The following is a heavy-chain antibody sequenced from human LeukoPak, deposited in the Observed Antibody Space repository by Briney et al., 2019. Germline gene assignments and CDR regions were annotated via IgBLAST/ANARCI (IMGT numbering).Heavy chain of an antibody. D-gene: IGHD6-13*01. Sequence: GGSLRLPCAASGFSFSSYAMTWVRQAPGKGREWVSTISGNGGSTYYADSVKGRFTISRDNSKNTLHLQMNSLRAGDTAVYYCAKSPYTSSERYFDPWGQGTLVTVSS. CDR1: GFSFSSYA. CDR2: ISGNGGST. V-gene: IGHV3-23*01. J-gene: IGHJ5*02. CDR3: AKSPYTSSERYFDP.